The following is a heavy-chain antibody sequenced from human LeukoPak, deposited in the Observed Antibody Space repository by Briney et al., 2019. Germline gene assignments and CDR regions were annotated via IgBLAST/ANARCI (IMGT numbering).Heavy chain of an antibody. J-gene: IGHJ6*03. Sequence: SETLSLTCTVSGGSISSYYWSWIRQPPGKGLEGIGYIYYSGSTNYNPSLKSRVTISVDTSKNQFSLKLSSVTAADTAVYYCARVDTYYDFWSGTLGYMDVWGKGTTVTVSS. D-gene: IGHD3-3*01. V-gene: IGHV4-59*01. CDR3: ARVDTYYDFWSGTLGYMDV. CDR2: IYYSGST. CDR1: GGSISSYY.